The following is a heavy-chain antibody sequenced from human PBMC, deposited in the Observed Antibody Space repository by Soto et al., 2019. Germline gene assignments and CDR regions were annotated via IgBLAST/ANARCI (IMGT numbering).Heavy chain of an antibody. CDR3: GKYSGSYPFYNGMNV. CDR2: ISGTSDAA. J-gene: IGHJ6*02. CDR1: GFPFSNSA. D-gene: IGHD1-26*01. V-gene: IGHV3-23*01. Sequence: EVQLLESGGGLVQPGGSLRLSCAASGFPFSNSAMNWVRQAPGKGLAWVSIISGTSDAAYYAESVKGRFTSSKDNSKNTLYLQMNSLRAEDTAVYYCGKYSGSYPFYNGMNVWGQGTTVTVAS.